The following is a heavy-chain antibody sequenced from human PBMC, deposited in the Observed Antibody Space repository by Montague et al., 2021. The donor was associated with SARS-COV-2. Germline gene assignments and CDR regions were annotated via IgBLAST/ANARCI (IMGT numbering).Heavy chain of an antibody. J-gene: IGHJ4*02. D-gene: IGHD4-17*01. CDR3: ASVYTVTYYFDY. V-gene: IGHV4-61*02. CDR1: GGSISSGYFY. CDR2: IYPGGNT. Sequence: TLSLTCTVSGGSISSGYFYWSRIRQPAGKGLEWIGLIYPGGNTSYXPSLKSRVTISVDTSKNQFSLKLSSVTAADTAVYYCASVYTVTYYFDYWGRGTLVTVSS.